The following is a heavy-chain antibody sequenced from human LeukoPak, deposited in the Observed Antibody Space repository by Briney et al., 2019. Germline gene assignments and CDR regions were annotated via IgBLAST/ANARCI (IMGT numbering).Heavy chain of an antibody. CDR1: NYSISSGYY. D-gene: IGHD2/OR15-2a*01. J-gene: IGHJ3*02. Sequence: WETLSLTCSVSNYSISSGYYWGWIRQPPGKGLEWVGSVYHTGSTYYNPSLKRRVTISVDTSKNQFSLKLTPVTAADTAVYYCARGGYFDRYIWGQGTMVTVSS. V-gene: IGHV4-38-2*02. CDR3: ARGGYFDRYI. CDR2: VYHTGST.